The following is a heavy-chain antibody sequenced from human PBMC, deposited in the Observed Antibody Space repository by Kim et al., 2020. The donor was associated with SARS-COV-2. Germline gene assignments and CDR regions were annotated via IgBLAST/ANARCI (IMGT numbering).Heavy chain of an antibody. CDR2: ISVYNDDT. D-gene: IGHD3-3*01. J-gene: IGHJ4*01. Sequence: ASVKVSCKASGYSFTTYIISWVRQAPGQGLEWVGWISVYNDDTKYAQKFQDRVTVTTDISTSTAYMELRSLRSDDTAVYYCARLGAGGVFCSGSNCYWG. CDR1: GYSFTTYI. CDR3: ARLGAGGVFCSGSNCY. V-gene: IGHV1-18*01.